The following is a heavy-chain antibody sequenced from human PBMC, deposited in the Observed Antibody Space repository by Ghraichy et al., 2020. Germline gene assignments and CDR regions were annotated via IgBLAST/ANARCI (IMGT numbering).Heavy chain of an antibody. J-gene: IGHJ4*02. V-gene: IGHV4-34*01. CDR2: INHSGST. D-gene: IGHD3-10*01. CDR3: ARGPRTVRGVIFDY. Sequence: SQTLSLTCAVYGGSFSGYYWSWIRQPPGKGLEWIGEINHSGSTNYNPSLKSRVTISVDTSKNQFSLKLSSVTAADTAVYYCARGPRTVRGVIFDYWGQGTLVTVSS. CDR1: GGSFSGYY.